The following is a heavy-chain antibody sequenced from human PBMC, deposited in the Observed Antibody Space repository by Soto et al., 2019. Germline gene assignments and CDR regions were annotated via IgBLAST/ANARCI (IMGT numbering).Heavy chain of an antibody. CDR1: GDSISSYS. CDR3: ARQSGDYYYGMDV. D-gene: IGHD1-26*01. CDR2: IYYSGST. J-gene: IGHJ6*02. V-gene: IGHV4-59*08. Sequence: PSETLSLTCAVSGDSISSYSWSWIRQPPGKGLEWIGYIYYSGSTNCNPSLKSRVTISVDTSKNQFSLKLSSVTAADTAVYYCARQSGDYYYGMDVWGQGTTVTVSS.